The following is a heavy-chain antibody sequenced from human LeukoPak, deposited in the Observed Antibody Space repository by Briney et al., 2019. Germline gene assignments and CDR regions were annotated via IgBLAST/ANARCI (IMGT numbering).Heavy chain of an antibody. CDR2: ISGSGSST. Sequence: PGGSLRLSCAASGFTFNSYAMTWVSQAPGTGLEWVSAISGSGSSTFYGESVKGRFTISRDNSKNTVYLQMNSLIAEDTAIYYGARGPIVPVADYYFDYWGQGTLVTVSS. CDR1: GFTFNSYA. D-gene: IGHD6-19*01. V-gene: IGHV3-23*02. J-gene: IGHJ4*02. CDR3: ARGPIVPVADYYFDY.